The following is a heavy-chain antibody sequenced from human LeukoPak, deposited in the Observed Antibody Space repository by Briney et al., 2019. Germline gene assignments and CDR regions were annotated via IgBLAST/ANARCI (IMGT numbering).Heavy chain of an antibody. CDR1: GFTFSSYG. V-gene: IGHV3-23*01. CDR2: MSAGGENT. J-gene: IGHJ5*02. CDR3: TKDARPTFNWFDP. Sequence: TGGSLRLSCAASGFTFSSYGMAWVRQAPGKGLEWVSTMSAGGENTHYADAVEGRFTISRDNSKDTLYLEMNSLRAEDTAVYYCTKDARPTFNWFDPWGQGTRVTVSS.